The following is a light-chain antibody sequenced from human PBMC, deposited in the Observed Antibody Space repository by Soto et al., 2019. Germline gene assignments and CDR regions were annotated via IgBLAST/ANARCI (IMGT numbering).Light chain of an antibody. Sequence: EIVLTQSPDTLSLSPGERATLSCRASQSVSRTYLAWYQQKPGQAPRLLIYDASNRATGFPDRFSGSGSGTDFTLTISRLEPEDFAVYYCQQYGTSPPTFGQGTNVDIK. J-gene: IGKJ1*01. CDR3: QQYGTSPPT. CDR2: DAS. CDR1: QSVSRTY. V-gene: IGKV3-20*01.